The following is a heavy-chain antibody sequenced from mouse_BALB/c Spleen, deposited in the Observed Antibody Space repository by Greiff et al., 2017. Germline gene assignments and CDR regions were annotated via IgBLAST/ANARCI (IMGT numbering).Heavy chain of an antibody. CDR3: ATYGHSFAY. V-gene: IGHV5-17*02. D-gene: IGHD2-1*01. Sequence: EVKLMESGGGLVQPGGSRKLSCAASGFTFSSFGMHWVRQAPEKGLEWVAYISSGSSTTYYADTVKGRFTISRDNPKNTLFLQMTSLRSGDTAMYYCATYGHSFAYWGQGTLVTVSA. CDR1: GFTFSSFG. CDR2: ISSGSSTT. J-gene: IGHJ3*01.